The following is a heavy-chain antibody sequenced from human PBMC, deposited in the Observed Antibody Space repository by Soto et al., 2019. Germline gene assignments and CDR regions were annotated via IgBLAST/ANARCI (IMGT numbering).Heavy chain of an antibody. CDR2: IKQDGSEK. J-gene: IGHJ4*02. D-gene: IGHD3-9*01. CDR1: GFTFSSYW. CDR3: ARDNVRYFDWSPPPCY. Sequence: GGSLRLSCAASGFTFSSYWMSWVRQAPGKGLEWVANIKQDGSEKYYVDSVKGRFTISRDNAKNSLYLQMNSLRAEDTAVYYCARDNVRYFDWSPPPCYWGQGTLVTVSS. V-gene: IGHV3-7*01.